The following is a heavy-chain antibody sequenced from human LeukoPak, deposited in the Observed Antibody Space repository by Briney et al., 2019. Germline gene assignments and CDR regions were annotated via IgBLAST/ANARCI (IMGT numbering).Heavy chain of an antibody. CDR3: AKYMSSGS. CDR2: VSGSGDST. J-gene: IGHJ5*02. D-gene: IGHD6-19*01. CDR1: VYTLCNCA. V-gene: IGHV3-23*01. Sequence: GGPLRLSCAASVYTLCNCAISGVPQAREKGLEWVSGVSGSGDSTYYADSVKGRFTISRDNSNNTLFLLMNSLRAEDTAVYYCAKYMSSGSWGQGTLVTVSS.